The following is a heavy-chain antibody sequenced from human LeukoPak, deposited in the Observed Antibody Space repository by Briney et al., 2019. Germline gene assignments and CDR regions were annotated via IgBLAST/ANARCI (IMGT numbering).Heavy chain of an antibody. CDR1: GFTFSSYA. D-gene: IGHD3-3*01. V-gene: IGHV3-30-3*01. CDR2: ISYDGSNK. CDR3: ARDRLGITIFGVVITYYYGMDV. J-gene: IGHJ6*02. Sequence: GGSLRLSCAASGFTFSSYAMHWVRQAPGKGLEWVAVISYDGSNKYYADSVKGRFTISRDNSKITLYLQMNSLRAEDTAVYYCARDRLGITIFGVVITYYYGMDVWGQGTTVTVSS.